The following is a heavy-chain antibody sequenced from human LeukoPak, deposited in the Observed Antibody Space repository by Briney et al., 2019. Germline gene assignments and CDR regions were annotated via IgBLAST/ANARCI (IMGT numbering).Heavy chain of an antibody. D-gene: IGHD3-22*01. CDR3: ARSILYYYDRSARGAFDI. V-gene: IGHV4-59*01. Sequence: SETLSLTCTVSGGSISSYQWSWIRQPPGKGLEWIGYIYNSGNTNYNPSLKSRVTISIDTSKNQFSLKLSSVPAADTAVYYCARSILYYYDRSARGAFDIWGPGTMVTVS. J-gene: IGHJ3*02. CDR1: GGSISSYQ. CDR2: IYNSGNT.